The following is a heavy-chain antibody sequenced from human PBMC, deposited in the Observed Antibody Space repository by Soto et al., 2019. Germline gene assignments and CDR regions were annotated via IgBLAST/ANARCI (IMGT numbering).Heavy chain of an antibody. CDR2: VYYRGRS. CDR3: VSQRTTVPTKAYFDY. V-gene: IGHV4-39*01. Sequence: PQKPSLTCTVSHGSLTNTTYSCGLIRQYPEKGLVWIGSVYYRGRSYSKSAVKSRVTMAVDTSKNRFSLSLNSVTASDTAVYFCVSQRTTVPTKAYFDYCGPGALVTVS. J-gene: IGHJ4*02. CDR1: HGSLTNTTYS. D-gene: IGHD4-17*01.